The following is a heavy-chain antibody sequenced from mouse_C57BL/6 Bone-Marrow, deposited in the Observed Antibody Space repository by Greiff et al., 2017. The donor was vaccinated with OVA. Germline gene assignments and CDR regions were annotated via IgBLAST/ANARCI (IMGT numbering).Heavy chain of an antibody. CDR2: FHPSNDDT. J-gene: IGHJ3*01. D-gene: IGHD4-1*01. CDR1: GYTFTPYP. CDR3: ALGRWFAY. V-gene: IGHV1-47*01. Sequence: QVQLQQSGADLVRPGAPVKMSSKASGYTFTPYPIEWLKQKLGKTLEGIGIFHPSNDDTKYNEKFKGKATLTVEKSSSTVYWELSRLTSDDSAVYYCALGRWFAYWGQGTLVTVSA.